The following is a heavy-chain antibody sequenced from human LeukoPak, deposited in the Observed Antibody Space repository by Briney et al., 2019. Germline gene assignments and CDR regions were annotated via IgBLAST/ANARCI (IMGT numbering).Heavy chain of an antibody. CDR2: IGTAGDT. V-gene: IGHV3-13*01. J-gene: IGHJ6*03. D-gene: IGHD7-27*01. CDR1: GFIFSNYD. CDR3: VRGLPGDRMDV. Sequence: GSLRLSCAASGFIFSNYDMHWVRQVTGKGVEWVSLIGTAGDTYYPDSVRGRFTISRENVNNSLYLEMNSLRADDTASYYCVRGLPGDRMDVWGKGTTVTVSS.